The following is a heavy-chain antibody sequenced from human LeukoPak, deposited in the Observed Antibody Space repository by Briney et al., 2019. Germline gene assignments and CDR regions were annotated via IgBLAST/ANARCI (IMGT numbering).Heavy chain of an antibody. J-gene: IGHJ3*02. CDR3: ARLRVNSSWTQGAFDI. Sequence: SETLSLTCTVSGGSISSSSYYWGWIRQPPGKGLEWIGSIYYSGSTYYNPSLKSRVTISVDTSKNQFSLKLSSVTAADTAVYYCARLRVNSSWTQGAFDIWGQGTMVTVSS. CDR1: GGSISSSSYY. V-gene: IGHV4-39*01. D-gene: IGHD6-13*01. CDR2: IYYSGST.